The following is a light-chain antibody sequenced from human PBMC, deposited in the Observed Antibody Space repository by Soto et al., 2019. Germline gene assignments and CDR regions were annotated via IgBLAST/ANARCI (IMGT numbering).Light chain of an antibody. CDR3: QQYGSS. CDR2: GAS. Sequence: EIVLTQSPGTLSLSPGERATLSCRASQSVGSSYLAWYQQKPGQAPRLLIYGASSRATGIPDRFSGSGSGTDFTLTISRLEPEDFAVYYCQQYGSSFGQGTKVEIK. J-gene: IGKJ1*01. V-gene: IGKV3-20*01. CDR1: QSVGSSY.